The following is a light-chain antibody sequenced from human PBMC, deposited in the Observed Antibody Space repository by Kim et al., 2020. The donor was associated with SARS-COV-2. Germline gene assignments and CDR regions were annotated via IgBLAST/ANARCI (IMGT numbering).Light chain of an antibody. V-gene: IGKV2-30*01. J-gene: IGKJ1*01. CDR2: QVA. CDR1: KSLVYSDGNNY. CDR3: MQGTHWPEWT. Sequence: ASISCRSSKSLVYSDGNNYLYWLHQRTGQSPRRLIYQVANRDSGGPDRCSGSGSGTDFTLKISRVEAEDVGVDYCMQGTHWPEWTFGQGTKVDIK.